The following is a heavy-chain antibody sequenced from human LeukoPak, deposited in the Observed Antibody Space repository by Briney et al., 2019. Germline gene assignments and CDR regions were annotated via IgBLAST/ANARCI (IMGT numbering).Heavy chain of an antibody. CDR2: ISAYNGNT. Sequence: GASVKVSCKASGYTFTSYDINWVRQAPGQGLEWMGWISAYNGNTNYTQKLQGRVTMTTDTSTSTAYMELRSLRSDDTAVYYCARDPRDHGTWDIWGQGTMVTVSS. CDR3: ARDPRDHGTWDI. D-gene: IGHD1-1*01. CDR1: GYTFTSYD. J-gene: IGHJ3*02. V-gene: IGHV1-18*01.